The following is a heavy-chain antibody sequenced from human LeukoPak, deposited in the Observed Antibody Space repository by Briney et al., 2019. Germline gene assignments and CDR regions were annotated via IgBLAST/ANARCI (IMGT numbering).Heavy chain of an antibody. D-gene: IGHD1-26*01. J-gene: IGHJ4*02. CDR2: ISSSSYI. Sequence: GGSLRLSCAASGFTFSSYWMSWVRQAPGKGLEWVSSISSSSYIHYTDSVKGRFTISRDNAKNSLYLQMSSLTAEDTALYYCARDSAELDYWGQGTLVTVSS. V-gene: IGHV3-21*01. CDR3: ARDSAELDY. CDR1: GFTFSSYW.